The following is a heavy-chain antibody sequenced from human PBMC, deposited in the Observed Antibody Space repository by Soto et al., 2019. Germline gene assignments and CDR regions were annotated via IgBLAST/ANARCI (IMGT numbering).Heavy chain of an antibody. V-gene: IGHV3-21*01. CDR1: AFPFSSYV. CDR3: PSPGSGRYPSSYYGMDV. D-gene: IGHD3-10*01. Sequence: RGSPRLSCAASAFPFSSYVMSWVRQAPGKGLEWVSSISSSSSYIYYADSVKGRFTISRDNAKYSLYLQMNSMRAADTAAYYCPSPGSGRYPSSYYGMDVGGQGTAGTVS. CDR2: ISSSSSYI. J-gene: IGHJ6*02.